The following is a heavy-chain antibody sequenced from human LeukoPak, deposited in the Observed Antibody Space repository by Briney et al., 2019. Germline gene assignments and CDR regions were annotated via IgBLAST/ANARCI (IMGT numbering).Heavy chain of an antibody. Sequence: PSETLSLTCTVSGDDIKTYYWSWIRQSPGKGLEWIGYMFYTGTTNYNPSIRSRLSMSVDTSKNQFSVRLTSVTAADTAVYYCARHLTGGTYPLDSWGQGTLVTVSS. V-gene: IGHV4-59*08. J-gene: IGHJ4*02. D-gene: IGHD1-26*01. CDR3: ARHLTGGTYPLDS. CDR2: MFYTGTT. CDR1: GDDIKTYY.